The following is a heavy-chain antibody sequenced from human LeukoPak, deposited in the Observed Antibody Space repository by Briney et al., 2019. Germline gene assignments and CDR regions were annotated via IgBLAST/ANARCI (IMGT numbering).Heavy chain of an antibody. D-gene: IGHD6-13*01. V-gene: IGHV3-43*02. CDR3: AKAPRQQLANALFDY. J-gene: IGHJ4*02. CDR1: GFTFDDYA. Sequence: GGSLRLSCAASGFTFDDYAMHWVRQAPGKGLEWVSLISGDGGSTYYADSVKGRLTISRGNSKNSLYLQMNSLRTEDTALYYCAKAPRQQLANALFDYWGQGTLVTVSS. CDR2: ISGDGGST.